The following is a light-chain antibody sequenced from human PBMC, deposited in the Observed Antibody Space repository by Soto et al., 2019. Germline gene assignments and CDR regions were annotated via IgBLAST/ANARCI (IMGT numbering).Light chain of an antibody. J-gene: IGLJ1*01. CDR2: EVS. CDR1: SSDVGGYNY. Sequence: QSALTQPPSASGSPGQSVTISCTGTSSDVGGYNYVSWYQQHPGKAPKLMIYEVSKRPSGVPDRFSGSKSANTASLTVSGLQAEDEAEEYCSSYAGSKNFYVFGTGTKVTVL. CDR3: SSYAGSKNFYV. V-gene: IGLV2-8*01.